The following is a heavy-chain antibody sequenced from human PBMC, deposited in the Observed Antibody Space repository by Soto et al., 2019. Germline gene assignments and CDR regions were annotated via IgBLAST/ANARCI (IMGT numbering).Heavy chain of an antibody. V-gene: IGHV4-31*03. D-gene: IGHD3-22*01. J-gene: IGHJ6*02. CDR1: GGSISSGGYY. CDR2: IYYSGST. CDR3: ARDQYSYDRSGYYYDVYYYGMDV. Sequence: SETLSLTCTVSGGSISSGGYYWSWIRQHPGKGLEWIGYIYYSGSTYYNPSLKSRVTISVDTSKNQFSLKLSSVTAADTAVYYCARDQYSYDRSGYYYDVYYYGMDVWGQGTTVTVSS.